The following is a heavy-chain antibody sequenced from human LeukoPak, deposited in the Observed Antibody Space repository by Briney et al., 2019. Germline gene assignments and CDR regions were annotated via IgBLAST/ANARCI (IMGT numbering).Heavy chain of an antibody. D-gene: IGHD2-2*01. J-gene: IGHJ6*02. V-gene: IGHV4-34*01. Sequence: SETLSLTCAVYGGSFSGYYWSWIRQPPGKGLEWIGEIKHSGSTNYNPSLKSRVTISVDTSKNQFSLKLSSVTAADTAVYYCARGPDIVVVPAAIYYGMDVWGQGTTVTVSS. CDR3: ARGPDIVVVPAAIYYGMDV. CDR2: IKHSGST. CDR1: GGSFSGYY.